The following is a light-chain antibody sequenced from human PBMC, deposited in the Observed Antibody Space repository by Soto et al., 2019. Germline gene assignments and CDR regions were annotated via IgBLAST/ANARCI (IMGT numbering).Light chain of an antibody. CDR2: DNN. CDR1: SSNIGNNY. CDR3: GAWDSSLHAGV. V-gene: IGLV1-51*01. J-gene: IGLJ2*01. Sequence: QSVLTQPPSASGTPGQRVTISCSGSSSNIGNNYVSWYQQFPGTAPKVLIYDNNKRPSGIPDRFSGSKSATSATLVITGLQTGDEADYYCGAWDSSLHAGVFGGGTKLTVL.